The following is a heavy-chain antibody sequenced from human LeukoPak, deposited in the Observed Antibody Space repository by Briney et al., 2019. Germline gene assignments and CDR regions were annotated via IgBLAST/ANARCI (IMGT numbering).Heavy chain of an antibody. CDR1: GFTFSSYE. Sequence: GGSLRLSCAASGFTFSSYEMNWVRQAPGKGLEWVSYISSSGSTIYYADSVKGRFTISRDNAKNSLYLQMNSLRTEDTALYYCAKGKNTGSYLSHVDYWGQGTLVTVSS. J-gene: IGHJ4*02. V-gene: IGHV3-48*03. CDR3: AKGKNTGSYLSHVDY. CDR2: ISSSGSTI. D-gene: IGHD3-10*01.